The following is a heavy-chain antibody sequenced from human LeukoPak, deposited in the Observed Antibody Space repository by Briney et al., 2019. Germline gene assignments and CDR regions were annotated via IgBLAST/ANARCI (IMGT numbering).Heavy chain of an antibody. CDR2: IKSKTDGRTT. J-gene: IGHJ4*02. V-gene: IGHV3-15*07. CDR3: TTMGHYFFDY. CDR1: GFTFSNAW. Sequence: PGGSLRLSCAASGFTFSNAWMNWVRQAPGKGLEWVGRIKSKTDGRTTDYAAPVKGRFTISRDDSKNTLYLQLNSLKTEDTAVYYCTTMGHYFFDYWGQGTLVTVSS.